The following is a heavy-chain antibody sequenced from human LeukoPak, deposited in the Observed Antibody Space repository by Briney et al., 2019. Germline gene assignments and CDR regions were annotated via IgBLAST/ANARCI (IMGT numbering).Heavy chain of an antibody. V-gene: IGHV3-23*01. CDR1: GLTFSSYA. J-gene: IGHJ4*02. CDR3: AKQDTSMDYFDY. D-gene: IGHD5-18*01. Sequence: GGSLRLSCVASGLTFSSYALSWVRQAPGKGLDCVSVISGSDGYTYYADSVKGRFTISRDNSKNTLYLQMNSLRAEDTAIYYCAKQDTSMDYFDYWGRGTLVSVSS. CDR2: ISGSDGYT.